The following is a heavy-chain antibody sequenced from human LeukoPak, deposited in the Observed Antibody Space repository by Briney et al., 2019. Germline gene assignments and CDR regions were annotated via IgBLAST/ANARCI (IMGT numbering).Heavy chain of an antibody. V-gene: IGHV1-46*01. CDR3: ARERGYCSGGSCYSGGNDAFDI. Sequence: ASVKVSCKASGYTFTSYYMHWVRQAPGQGLEWMGIINPSGGSTSYAQKFQGRVTMTRDTSTSTVYMELSSLRSEDTAVYYCARERGYCSGGSCYSGGNDAFDIWGQGTMVTVSS. D-gene: IGHD2-15*01. CDR2: INPSGGST. J-gene: IGHJ3*02. CDR1: GYTFTSYY.